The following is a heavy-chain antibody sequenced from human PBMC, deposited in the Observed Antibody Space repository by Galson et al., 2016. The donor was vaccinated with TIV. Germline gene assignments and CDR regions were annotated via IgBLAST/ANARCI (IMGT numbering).Heavy chain of an antibody. Sequence: SVKVSCKASGYSFTGYYMHWVRQAPGQGLEWMGWINPNIGTTKYEQKFQGWVTMTRDTSTSTVYLELSSLRSEDTAVYYCATDRNTALDTYSYYYGMDVWGQGTTVTVSS. D-gene: IGHD5-18*01. J-gene: IGHJ6*02. CDR1: GYSFTGYY. CDR3: ATDRNTALDTYSYYYGMDV. CDR2: INPNIGTT. V-gene: IGHV1-2*04.